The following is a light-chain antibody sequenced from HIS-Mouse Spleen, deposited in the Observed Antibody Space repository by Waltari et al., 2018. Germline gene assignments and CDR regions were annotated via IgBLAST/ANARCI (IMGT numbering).Light chain of an antibody. Sequence: SSELTQDPAVSVALGQTVRITCQGDSLRIYYASWYQQKPGQAPVLVIYGKNNRPSGITDRFSGSSSGNTASLTITGAQAEDEADYYCNSRDSSGNHLVFGGGTKLTVL. CDR3: NSRDSSGNHLV. V-gene: IGLV3-19*01. CDR1: SLRIYY. J-gene: IGLJ2*01. CDR2: GKN.